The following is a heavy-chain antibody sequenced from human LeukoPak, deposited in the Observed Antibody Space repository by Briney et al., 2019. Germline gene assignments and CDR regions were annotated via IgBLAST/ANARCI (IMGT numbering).Heavy chain of an antibody. J-gene: IGHJ3*02. CDR3: ARDPAGVYGAGSRDDAFDI. V-gene: IGHV3-7*01. CDR1: GFTLSSYW. Sequence: GGSLRLSCAASGFTLSSYWMSWVRQAPGKGLEWVANIKQDGSEKYYVDSVKGRFTISRDNAKNSLYLQTNSLRAEDTAVYYCARDPAGVYGAGSRDDAFDIWGQGTMVSASS. D-gene: IGHD3-10*01. CDR2: IKQDGSEK.